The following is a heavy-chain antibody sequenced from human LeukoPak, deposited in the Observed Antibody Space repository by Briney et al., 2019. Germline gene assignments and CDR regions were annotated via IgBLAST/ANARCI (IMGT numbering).Heavy chain of an antibody. CDR3: ASSGYYYDSSGSGDDY. V-gene: IGHV3-48*01. Sequence: GGSLRLSCAPSGFTFSSYSMNSVRQAPGKGLEWDSYISSISSTIYYAASGKGRFTISRENAKTSLYLQMNSLRAEDTAVYYCASSGYYYDSSGSGDDYWGQGTLVTVSS. CDR2: ISSISSTI. D-gene: IGHD3-22*01. J-gene: IGHJ4*02. CDR1: GFTFSSYS.